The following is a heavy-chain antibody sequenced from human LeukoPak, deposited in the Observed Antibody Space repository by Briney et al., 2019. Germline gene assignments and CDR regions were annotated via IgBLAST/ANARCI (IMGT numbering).Heavy chain of an antibody. J-gene: IGHJ4*02. Sequence: GGSLRLSCAASGFTVSSNYMSWVRQAPGKGLEWVSVIYSGGSTHYADSVKGRFTISRDNSKTTLYLQMNSLRAEDTAVYYCARVSGWDYFDYWGQGTLVTVSS. CDR3: ARVSGWDYFDY. CDR1: GFTVSSNY. D-gene: IGHD6-19*01. CDR2: IYSGGST. V-gene: IGHV3-53*01.